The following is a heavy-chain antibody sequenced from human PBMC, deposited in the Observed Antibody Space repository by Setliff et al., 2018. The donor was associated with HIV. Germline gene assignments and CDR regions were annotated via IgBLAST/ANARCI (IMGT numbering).Heavy chain of an antibody. CDR3: ASSRPPDDSSGYLDH. V-gene: IGHV3-7*03. J-gene: IGHJ4*01. D-gene: IGHD3-22*01. CDR2: IKKDGSDK. Sequence: PGESLKISCAASGFTFSNSWMTWVRQAPGKGLEWVANIKKDGSDKFYVDSVKGRFAISRDNAKNSLNLEMNSLRAEDTAIYYCASSRPPDDSSGYLDHWGQGTLVT. CDR1: GFTFSNSW.